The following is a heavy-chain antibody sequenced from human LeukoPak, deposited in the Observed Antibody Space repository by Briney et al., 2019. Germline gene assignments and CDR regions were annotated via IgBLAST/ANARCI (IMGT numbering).Heavy chain of an antibody. V-gene: IGHV3-21*01. J-gene: IGHJ4*02. Sequence: PGGSLRLSCAASGFTFSSYSMNWVRQAPGKGLEWVSSISSSSSYVYYADSVKGRFTISRDNAKNSLYLQMNSLRAEDTAVYYCARYCLHPDKYSSSWYHPYYFDYWGQGTLVTVSS. CDR2: ISSSSSYV. CDR1: GFTFSSYS. CDR3: ARYCLHPDKYSSSWYHPYYFDY. D-gene: IGHD6-13*01.